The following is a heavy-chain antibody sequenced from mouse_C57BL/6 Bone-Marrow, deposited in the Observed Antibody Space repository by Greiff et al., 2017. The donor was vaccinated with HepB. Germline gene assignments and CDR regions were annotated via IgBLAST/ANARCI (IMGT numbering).Heavy chain of an antibody. Sequence: EVKLVESGGGLVQPGGSLKLSCAASGFTFSDYGMAWVRQAPRKGPEWVAFISNLAYSIYYADTVTGRFTISRENAKNTLYLEMSSLRSEDTSMYYCARRYYGYTYAMDYWGQGTSVTVSS. CDR3: ARRYYGYTYAMDY. CDR1: GFTFSDYG. J-gene: IGHJ4*01. D-gene: IGHD2-2*01. V-gene: IGHV5-15*01. CDR2: ISNLAYSI.